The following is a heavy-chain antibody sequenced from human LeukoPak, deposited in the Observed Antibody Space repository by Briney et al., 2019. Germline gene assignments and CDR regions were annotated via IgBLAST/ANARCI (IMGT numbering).Heavy chain of an antibody. Sequence: GGSLRLSCAASGFTFDDYAMNWVRQAPGKGLEWVSSISSSSSYIYYADSVKGRFTISRDNAKNSLYLQMNSLRAEDTAVYYCARDPGSKRLLSTPTDYWGQGTLVAVSS. D-gene: IGHD3-3*01. V-gene: IGHV3-21*01. CDR1: GFTFDDYA. J-gene: IGHJ4*02. CDR2: ISSSSSYI. CDR3: ARDPGSKRLLSTPTDY.